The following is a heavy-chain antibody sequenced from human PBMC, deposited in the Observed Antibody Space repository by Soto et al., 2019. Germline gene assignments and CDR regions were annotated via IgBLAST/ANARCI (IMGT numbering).Heavy chain of an antibody. CDR2: FYDSGTS. Sequence: QVQLQESGPGLVKPSQTLSLTCTVSGDSISDVDYYWSWVRQTPREGLEWIGAFYDSGTSYYSPSLKSRMTISIDTSKNQFSLKLSSVTAADTAVYFCAREGGESSDGLYYFDSWGQGSLVTVSS. V-gene: IGHV4-30-4*01. CDR1: GDSISDVDYY. D-gene: IGHD3-16*01. CDR3: AREGGESSDGLYYFDS. J-gene: IGHJ4*02.